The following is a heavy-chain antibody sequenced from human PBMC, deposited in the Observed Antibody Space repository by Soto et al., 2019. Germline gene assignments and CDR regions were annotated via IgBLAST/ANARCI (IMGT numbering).Heavy chain of an antibody. CDR1: GFTFSSYA. Sequence: SLRLSCAASGFTFSSYAMSWVRQAPGKGLEWVSAISGSGGSTYYADSVKGRFTISRDNSKNTLYLQMNSLRAEDTAVYYCAKHGDTYDILTGYYQAYYFDYWGQGTLVTVSS. CDR2: ISGSGGST. J-gene: IGHJ4*02. V-gene: IGHV3-23*01. CDR3: AKHGDTYDILTGYYQAYYFDY. D-gene: IGHD3-9*01.